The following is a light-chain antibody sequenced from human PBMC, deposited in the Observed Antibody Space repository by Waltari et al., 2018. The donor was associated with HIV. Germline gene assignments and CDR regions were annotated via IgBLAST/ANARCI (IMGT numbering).Light chain of an antibody. CDR3: MQALQTRAYT. J-gene: IGKJ2*01. V-gene: IGKV2-28*01. CDR2: LGS. Sequence: IVLTQSPLSLPVTPGETASISCRSSQSLIHKNAYNYLDWYLQKPGLSPQLLIYLGSSRAPGVPDRFSGDGSGTNFTLRISRLETQDVGIYFCMQALQTRAYTFGQGTRMEI. CDR1: QSLIHKNAYNY.